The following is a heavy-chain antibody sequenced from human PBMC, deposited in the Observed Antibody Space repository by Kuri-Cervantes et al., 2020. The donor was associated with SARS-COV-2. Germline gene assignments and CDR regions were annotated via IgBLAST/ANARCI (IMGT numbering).Heavy chain of an antibody. Sequence: GESLKISCAASGFTFSKAWMAWVRQAPGKGLEWVGRVRGKANYYATAYSASVKGRFTISRDDLKNMAYLQMNSLRTEDTAVYYCTTLIDYWGQGTLVTVSS. CDR1: GFTFSKAW. CDR3: TTLIDY. CDR2: VRGKANYYAT. J-gene: IGHJ4*02. V-gene: IGHV3-73*01.